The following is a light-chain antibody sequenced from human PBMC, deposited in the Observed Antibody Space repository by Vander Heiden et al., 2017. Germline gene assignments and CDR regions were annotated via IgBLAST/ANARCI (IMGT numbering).Light chain of an antibody. V-gene: IGLV1-44*01. CDR1: SSNIGRNT. CDR2: SNH. J-gene: IGLJ3*02. CDR3: AAWDDNLGWV. Sequence: QSVLTQPPSASGTPRQSVTISCSGSSSNIGRNTVNWYQQIPRTAPKPLIYSNHQRPSGVPDRFYGSKSGTSASLAISGLQSGDEADYYCAAWDDNLGWVFGGGTRLTVL.